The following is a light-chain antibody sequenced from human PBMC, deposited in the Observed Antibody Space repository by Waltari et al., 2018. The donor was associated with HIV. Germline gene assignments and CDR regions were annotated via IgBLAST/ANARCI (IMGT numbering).Light chain of an antibody. Sequence: DIQMTQSPSTLSAYVGDRVNITCRASQSINSWLAWYQQKPGKAPKLLIYKASSLESGVPSRFSGSGSGTEFTLTISSLQPDDFATYYCQQYNSYTWTFGQGTKVEI. CDR2: KAS. V-gene: IGKV1-5*03. CDR1: QSINSW. CDR3: QQYNSYTWT. J-gene: IGKJ1*01.